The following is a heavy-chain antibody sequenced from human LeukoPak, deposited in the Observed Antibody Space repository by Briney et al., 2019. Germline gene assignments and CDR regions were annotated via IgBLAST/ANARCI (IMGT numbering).Heavy chain of an antibody. CDR2: ISWDGGST. CDR3: AKDAGHYYYYGMDV. D-gene: IGHD1-1*01. V-gene: IGHV3-43*01. Sequence: GGSLRLSCAASGFTFDDYTMHWVRQAPGKGLEWVSLISWDGGSTYYADSVKGRFTISRDNSKNSLYLQMNSLGTEDTALYYCAKDAGHYYYYGMDVWGQGTTVTVSS. CDR1: GFTFDDYT. J-gene: IGHJ6*02.